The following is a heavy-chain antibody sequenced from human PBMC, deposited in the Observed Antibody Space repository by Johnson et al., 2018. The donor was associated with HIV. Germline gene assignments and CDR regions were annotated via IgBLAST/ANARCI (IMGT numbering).Heavy chain of an antibody. CDR3: AKSSSATYYGDAFDM. Sequence: VQLVESGGGLVKPGGSLRLSCAASGFTFSNAWMSWVRQAPGKGLEWVGRIKSKTDGGTTDYAAPVKGRFTISRDDSKNTLSLQMNSLRPEDTAVYYCAKSSSATYYGDAFDMWGQGTMVTVSS. CDR1: GFTFSNAW. V-gene: IGHV3-15*01. J-gene: IGHJ3*02. CDR2: IKSKTDGGTT. D-gene: IGHD3-10*01.